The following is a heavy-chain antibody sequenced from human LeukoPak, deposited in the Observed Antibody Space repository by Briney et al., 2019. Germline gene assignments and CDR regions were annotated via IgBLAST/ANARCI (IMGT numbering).Heavy chain of an antibody. Sequence: ASVKVSCKASGYTFTGYYMHWVRQAPGQGLEWMGIINPSGGSTSYAQKFQGRVTMTRDTSTSTVYMELSSLRSEDTAVYYCARAQPAPLPTYYDILTGYLLYWGQGTLVTVSS. CDR1: GYTFTGYY. D-gene: IGHD3-9*01. CDR2: INPSGGST. V-gene: IGHV1-46*01. J-gene: IGHJ4*02. CDR3: ARAQPAPLPTYYDILTGYLLY.